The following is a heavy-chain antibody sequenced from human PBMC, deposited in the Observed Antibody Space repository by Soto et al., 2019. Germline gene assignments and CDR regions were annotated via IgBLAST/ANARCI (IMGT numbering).Heavy chain of an antibody. J-gene: IGHJ4*02. Sequence: ASVRVSYKAAGYTFTNYGISWERQDPGQGLEWMGWISAYSGNTNYAQKLQGRVTMTTDTSTNTAYMELRSLRSDDTAVYYCARAAAAAEHDYWGQGTLVTVSS. D-gene: IGHD6-13*01. CDR2: ISAYSGNT. V-gene: IGHV1-18*01. CDR1: GYTFTNYG. CDR3: ARAAAAAEHDY.